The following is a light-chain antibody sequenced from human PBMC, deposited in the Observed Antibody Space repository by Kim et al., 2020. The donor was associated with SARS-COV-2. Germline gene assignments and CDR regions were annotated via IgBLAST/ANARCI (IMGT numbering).Light chain of an antibody. V-gene: IGLV2-8*01. Sequence: PGQSVTISCPGTSNDIGGYNYVSWYQHHPGKVPKLIIYEVTTRPSGVPDRFSASESGNSASLTVSGLQAEDEADYYCYSYTGSAWVFGGGTQLTVL. J-gene: IGLJ3*02. CDR1: SNDIGGYNY. CDR2: EVT. CDR3: YSYTGSAWV.